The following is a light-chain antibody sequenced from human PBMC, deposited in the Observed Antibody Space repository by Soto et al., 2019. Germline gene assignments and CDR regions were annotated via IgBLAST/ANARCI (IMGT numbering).Light chain of an antibody. CDR3: CSFTTRNNYV. Sequence: QSALTQPASVSGSPGQSIAISCTGTSSDVGGYNYVSWYQQHPGKAPKLMIYDVSNRPSGVSNRFSGSKSGNTASLTISGLQAEDGADYYFCSFTTRNNYVFRTGTKLTVL. CDR1: SSDVGGYNY. V-gene: IGLV2-14*03. CDR2: DVS. J-gene: IGLJ1*01.